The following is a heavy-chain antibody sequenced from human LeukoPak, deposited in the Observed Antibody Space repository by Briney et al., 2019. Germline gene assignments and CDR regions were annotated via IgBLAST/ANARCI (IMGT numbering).Heavy chain of an antibody. CDR3: GRCGAGFDH. CDR1: GYIFTSYW. J-gene: IGHJ4*02. CDR2: IYPSDSDT. V-gene: IGHV5-51*01. D-gene: IGHD6-19*01. Sequence: GESLKISCKTSGYIFTSYWIGWVRQMPRKGLEWLGIIYPSDSDTRYSPSFQGQVTISADKSISTAYLQWSSLKAADTAMYYCGRCGAGFDHWGQGTLVTVSS.